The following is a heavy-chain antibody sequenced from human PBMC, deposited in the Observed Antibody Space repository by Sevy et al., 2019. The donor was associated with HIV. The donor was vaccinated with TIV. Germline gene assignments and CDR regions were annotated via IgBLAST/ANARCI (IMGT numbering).Heavy chain of an antibody. D-gene: IGHD6-19*01. CDR1: GFTFSSYS. CDR3: AREQWQLHADDAFDI. J-gene: IGHJ3*02. V-gene: IGHV3-48*02. CDR2: ISSSSSAI. Sequence: GGCLRLSCAASGFTFSSYSMSWVRQAPGRGLEWISYISSSSSAIYYADSVKGRFTISRDNAKNSLYLQMNSLRDEDTAVYYCAREQWQLHADDAFDIWGQGTMVTVSS.